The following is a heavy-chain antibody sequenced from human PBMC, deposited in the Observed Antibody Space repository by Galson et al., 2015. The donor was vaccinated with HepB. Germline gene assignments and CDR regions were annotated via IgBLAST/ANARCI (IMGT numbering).Heavy chain of an antibody. CDR1: GFTFSSYA. CDR2: ISYDGSNK. Sequence: SLRLSCAASGFTFSSYAMHWVRQAPGKGLEWVAVISYDGSNKYYADSVKGRFTISRDNSKNTLYLQMNSLRAEDTAVYYCARGPTYYYDSSGYQYYGMDVWGQGTTVTVSS. D-gene: IGHD3-22*01. CDR3: ARGPTYYYDSSGYQYYGMDV. V-gene: IGHV3-30-3*01. J-gene: IGHJ6*02.